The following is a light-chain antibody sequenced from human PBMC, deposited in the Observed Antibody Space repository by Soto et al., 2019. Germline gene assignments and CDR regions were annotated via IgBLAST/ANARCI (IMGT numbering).Light chain of an antibody. J-gene: IGKJ5*01. CDR2: GAS. Sequence: EIVLTQSPGTLSLSPGERATLSCRASQSVSSSYLAWYQHKPGQAPRLLIYGASSRATGIPDRFSGSGSGTVFTITISRLDPEYSAYYYWQQYGRSPLTFGQGTRLEIK. CDR1: QSVSSSY. V-gene: IGKV3-20*01. CDR3: QQYGRSPLT.